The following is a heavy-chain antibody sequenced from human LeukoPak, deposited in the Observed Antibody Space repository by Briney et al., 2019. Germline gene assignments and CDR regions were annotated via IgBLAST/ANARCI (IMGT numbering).Heavy chain of an antibody. CDR2: VNADGGNT. D-gene: IGHD1-26*01. CDR3: TKRVKYGGTWDHFAD. CDR1: GFTFDNYR. V-gene: IGHV3-23*01. Sequence: GGSLRLSCAASGFTFDNYRMSWVRQAPGKGLEWVSTVNADGGNTYYADSVKGRFTISRDNSKSTLILQMNSLRVEDTALYYCTKRVKYGGTWDHFADWGQGTLVTVTS. J-gene: IGHJ4*02.